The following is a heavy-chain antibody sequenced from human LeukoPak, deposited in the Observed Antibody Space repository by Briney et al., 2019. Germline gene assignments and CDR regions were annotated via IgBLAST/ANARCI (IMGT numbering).Heavy chain of an antibody. Sequence: SETLSLTCAVYGGSFSGYYWSWIRQPPGKGLEWIGEINHSGSTNYNPSLKSRVTISVDTSKNQFSLKLSSVTAADTAVYYCARGIDYFGSGNDYWGQGTLVTVSS. CDR3: ARGIDYFGSGNDY. CDR1: GGSFSGYY. J-gene: IGHJ4*02. D-gene: IGHD3-10*01. CDR2: INHSGST. V-gene: IGHV4-34*01.